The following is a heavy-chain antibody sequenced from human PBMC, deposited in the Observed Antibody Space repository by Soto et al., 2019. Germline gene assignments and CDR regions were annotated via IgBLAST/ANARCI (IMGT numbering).Heavy chain of an antibody. CDR3: AGDKIVVVSFAPGNDAFDV. Sequence: ASVKVSYKGSRYTLPSYCMSWVRQAPGQGLEWMGGISAYNGNTNYAQKLQGRVTMTTDTSTSTAYMELRSLSSDDTAVYYCAGDKIVVVSFAPGNDAFDVWGQGTMVTVSS. CDR1: RYTLPSYC. V-gene: IGHV1-18*04. J-gene: IGHJ3*01. CDR2: ISAYNGNT. D-gene: IGHD2-2*01.